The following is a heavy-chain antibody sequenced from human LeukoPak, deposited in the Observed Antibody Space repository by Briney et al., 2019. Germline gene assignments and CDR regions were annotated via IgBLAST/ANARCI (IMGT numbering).Heavy chain of an antibody. CDR1: GFTVSSNY. J-gene: IGHJ4*02. CDR2: IYSGGST. V-gene: IGHV3-53*01. Sequence: GSLRLSCAASGFTVSSNYMSWVRQAPGKGLEWVSVIYSGGSTYSADSVKGRFTISRDHSKNTLYLQMNNLRAEDTAVYYCARDQGGGWYFDYWGQGTLVTVSS. D-gene: IGHD6-19*01. CDR3: ARDQGGGWYFDY.